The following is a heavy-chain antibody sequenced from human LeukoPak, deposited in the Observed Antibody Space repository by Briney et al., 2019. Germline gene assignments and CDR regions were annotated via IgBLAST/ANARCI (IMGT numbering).Heavy chain of an antibody. CDR1: GFTFSDYY. Sequence: PGGSLRLSCAASGFTFSDYYMSWIRQAPGKGLEWVANIKQDGSEKYYVDSVKGRFTISRDNAKNSLYLQMNSLRAEDTAVYYCARDQAGSAAAVTFDYWGQGTLVTVSS. CDR2: IKQDGSEK. CDR3: ARDQAGSAAAVTFDY. J-gene: IGHJ4*02. V-gene: IGHV3-7*03. D-gene: IGHD6-13*01.